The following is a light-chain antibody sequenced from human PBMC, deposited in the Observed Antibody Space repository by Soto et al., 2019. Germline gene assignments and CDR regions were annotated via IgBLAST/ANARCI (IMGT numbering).Light chain of an antibody. V-gene: IGLV2-14*01. J-gene: IGLJ1*01. Sequence: QSVLSQPASMCGSPGQSITISCTGSGSDIATFNYVSWYQQYPGKAPKLLIYQVTSRASGVSHRFSGSKSGNTAALTISGLQPEDEAEYYCNSYSSTSFYVFGTGTKVTVL. CDR3: NSYSSTSFYV. CDR2: QVT. CDR1: GSDIATFNY.